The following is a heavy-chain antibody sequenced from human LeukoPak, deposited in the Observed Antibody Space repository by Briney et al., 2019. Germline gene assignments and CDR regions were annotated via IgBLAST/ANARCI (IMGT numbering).Heavy chain of an antibody. CDR3: TTDGRYCGGDCYFY. D-gene: IGHD2-21*02. CDR2: IKSKTDGGIT. V-gene: IGHV3-15*01. Sequence: GGSLRLSCAASGFTFSSYGMHWVRQAPGKGLEWVGRIKSKTDGGITDYAAPVKGRFTISRDDSKNTLYLQMNSLKTEDTAVYYCTTDGRYCGGDCYFYWGQGTLVTVSS. J-gene: IGHJ4*02. CDR1: GFTFSSYG.